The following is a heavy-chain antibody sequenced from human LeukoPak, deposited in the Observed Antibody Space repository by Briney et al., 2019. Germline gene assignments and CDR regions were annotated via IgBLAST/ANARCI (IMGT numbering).Heavy chain of an antibody. Sequence: GGSLLLSGAASGFTFSSYAMSGGRPAPGKGGGGVSAISCSGCSTYYADSVKGRFTISRDNSKNTLYLQMNSLRAEDTAVYYCAKDQWGAVVPIYCWGQGTLVTVSA. CDR2: ISCSGCST. V-gene: IGHV3-23*01. J-gene: IGHJ4*02. CDR3: AKDQWGAVVPIYC. D-gene: IGHD2-2*01. CDR1: GFTFSSYA.